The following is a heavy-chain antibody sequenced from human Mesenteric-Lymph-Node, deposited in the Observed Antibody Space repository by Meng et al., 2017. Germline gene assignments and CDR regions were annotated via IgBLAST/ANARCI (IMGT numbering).Heavy chain of an antibody. D-gene: IGHD2-21*01. CDR3: AREGRSHQVGVSVY. J-gene: IGHJ4*02. CDR2: LYNSGSN. CDR1: GGSTRSGDSL. Sequence: QARLDSSGRGRVKHPQSLSLICAVSGGSTRSGDSLRSVVRQPPGRGLEWSGYLYNSGSNYYNPSLKSRVTISVDTSKNQFSLKLRFVTAADTAVYYCAREGRSHQVGVSVYWGQGNLVTVSS. V-gene: IGHV4-30-4*01.